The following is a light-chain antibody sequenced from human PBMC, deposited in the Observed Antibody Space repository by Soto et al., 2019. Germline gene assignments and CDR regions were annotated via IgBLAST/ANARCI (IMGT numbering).Light chain of an antibody. CDR2: DAS. V-gene: IGKV3D-20*01. CDR3: QQYGSSRT. Sequence: EIVLTQSPATLSLSPGERATLSCRASQSVSSYLAWYQQKPAQPPRLLIYDASNRATGIPARFSGSGSGTDFTLTISRLEPEDFAVYYCQQYGSSRTFGQGTRLEI. J-gene: IGKJ5*01. CDR1: QSVSSY.